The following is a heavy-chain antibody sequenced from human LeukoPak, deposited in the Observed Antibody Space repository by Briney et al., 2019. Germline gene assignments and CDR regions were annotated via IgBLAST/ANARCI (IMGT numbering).Heavy chain of an antibody. Sequence: SETLSLTCSVSGASISSRDYYWSWIRQPSGGGLEWIGYIYSGGNTYYNPSLESRVTMSVDTSKNQLYLKLNSVTAADTAVYYCARDRDNYDSKYYFDYWSQGTLVTVSS. J-gene: IGHJ4*02. CDR1: GASISSRDYY. D-gene: IGHD3-22*01. V-gene: IGHV4-30-4*01. CDR2: IYSGGNT. CDR3: ARDRDNYDSKYYFDY.